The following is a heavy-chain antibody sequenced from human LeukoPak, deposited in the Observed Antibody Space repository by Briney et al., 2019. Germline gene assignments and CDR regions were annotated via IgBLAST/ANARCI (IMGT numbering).Heavy chain of an antibody. V-gene: IGHV4-34*01. CDR1: GGSFGGYY. D-gene: IGHD1-14*01. Sequence: SETLSLTCAVYGGSFGGYYWSWIRQPPGKGLEWIGEINHSGSTNYNPSLKSRVTISVDTSKNQFPLKLSSVTAADTAVYYCARGPRYYAFDIWGQGTMVTVSS. CDR2: INHSGST. CDR3: ARGPRYYAFDI. J-gene: IGHJ3*02.